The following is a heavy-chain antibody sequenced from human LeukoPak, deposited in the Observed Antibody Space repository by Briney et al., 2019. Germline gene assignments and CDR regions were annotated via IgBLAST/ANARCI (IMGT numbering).Heavy chain of an antibody. CDR2: IYNSGNT. V-gene: IGHV4-30-4*07. CDR3: ASSPGDSSWYGH. J-gene: IGHJ5*02. Sequence: PSQTLSLTCAVSGGSISSGDYSWSWIRQPPGEGLEWIGFIYNSGNTYYNPSLKSRVTLSVDTSKNQFSLKLSSVTAADTAVYYCASSPGDSSWYGHWGQGTLVTVSS. CDR1: GGSISSGDYS. D-gene: IGHD3-16*01.